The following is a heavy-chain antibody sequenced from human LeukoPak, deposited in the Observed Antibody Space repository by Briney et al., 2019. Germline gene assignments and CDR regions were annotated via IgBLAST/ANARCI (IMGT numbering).Heavy chain of an antibody. J-gene: IGHJ4*02. D-gene: IGHD4-17*01. CDR1: GGSISSYY. CDR3: ARGGPSYGDYGY. V-gene: IGHV4-59*01. Sequence: PSETLSLTCTVSGGSISSYYWSWIRQPPGKGLEWIGYICYSGSTNYNPSLKSRVTISVDTSKNQFSLKLSSVTAADTAVYYCARGGPSYGDYGYWGQGTLVTVSS. CDR2: ICYSGST.